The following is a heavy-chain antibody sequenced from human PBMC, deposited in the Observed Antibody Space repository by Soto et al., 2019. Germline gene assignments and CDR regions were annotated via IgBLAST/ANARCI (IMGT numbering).Heavy chain of an antibody. J-gene: IGHJ4*02. CDR3: AGGAYYYDSSGLSY. V-gene: IGHV3-48*01. Sequence: EVQLVESGGGLVQPGGSLRLSCAASGFTFSSYSMNWVRQAPGKGLEWVSYISSSSSTIYYADSVKGRFTISRDNAKNSLYLQMNSRRAEDTAVYYCAGGAYYYDSSGLSYWGQGTLVTVSS. CDR1: GFTFSSYS. CDR2: ISSSSSTI. D-gene: IGHD3-22*01.